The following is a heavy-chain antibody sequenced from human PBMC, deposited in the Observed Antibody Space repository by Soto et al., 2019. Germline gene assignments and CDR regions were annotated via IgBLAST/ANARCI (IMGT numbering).Heavy chain of an antibody. CDR1: GGTFSSYT. CDR2: IIPILGIA. CDR3: TSLFCISTSCYPYYYYYYMDV. Sequence: SVKVSCKASGGTFSSYTISWVRQAPGQGLEWMGRIIPILGIANYAQKFQGRVTITADKSTSTAYMELSSLRSEDTAVYYCTSLFCISTSCYPYYYYYYMDVWGKGTTVTVSS. J-gene: IGHJ6*03. V-gene: IGHV1-69*02. D-gene: IGHD2-2*01.